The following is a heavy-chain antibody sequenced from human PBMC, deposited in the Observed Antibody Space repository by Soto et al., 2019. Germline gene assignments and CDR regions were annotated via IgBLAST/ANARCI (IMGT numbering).Heavy chain of an antibody. V-gene: IGHV1-18*01. CDR2: ISNYNGNT. CDR3: ARTHGELRGSGSNEY. J-gene: IGHJ4*02. Sequence: QVQLVQSGTEMKKPGASVKVSCKASGYTFTAYGINWVRQAPGQGLERMGWISNYNGNTNYAQRLQGRVTMTTDTSTTTAYMELRSLRSDDTAVYYCARTHGELRGSGSNEYWGQGTLVTVSS. CDR1: GYTFTAYG. D-gene: IGHD3-10*01.